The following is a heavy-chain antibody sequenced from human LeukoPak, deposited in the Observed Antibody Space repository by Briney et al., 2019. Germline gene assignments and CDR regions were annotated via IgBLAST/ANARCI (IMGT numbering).Heavy chain of an antibody. D-gene: IGHD3-10*01. CDR3: AKGYLLWFGELLGTFDY. CDR1: GFTFSNSW. Sequence: GSLRLSCAASGFTFSNSWMSWVRQAPGKGLEWVATIKPDGSAQYYVDSVKGRFTISRDNSKNMLYLQMNSLRAEDTAVYYCAKGYLLWFGELLGTFDYWGQGTLVTVSS. J-gene: IGHJ4*02. CDR2: IKPDGSAQ. V-gene: IGHV3-7*03.